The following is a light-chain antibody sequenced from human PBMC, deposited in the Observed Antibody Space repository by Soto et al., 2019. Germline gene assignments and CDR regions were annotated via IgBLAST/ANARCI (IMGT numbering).Light chain of an antibody. CDR3: CSYAGSSTWV. CDR1: SNDVGSYAL. V-gene: IGLV2-23*01. J-gene: IGLJ3*02. CDR2: EGS. Sequence: QSVLTQPASVSGSPGQSITISCTGTSNDVGSYALVSWYQHHPGKAPKLMIYEGSKRPSGVSNRFSGSKSGNTASLTISGLQPEDEADYYCCSYAGSSTWVFGGGTKVTVL.